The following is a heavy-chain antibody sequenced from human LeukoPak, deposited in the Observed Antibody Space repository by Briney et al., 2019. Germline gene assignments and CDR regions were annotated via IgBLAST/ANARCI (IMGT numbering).Heavy chain of an antibody. CDR2: IYYSGST. CDR1: GGSISSYY. V-gene: IGHV4-59*01. J-gene: IGHJ4*02. CDR3: ARVTSGPSFDY. D-gene: IGHD1-1*01. Sequence: PSETLSLTCTDSGGSISSYYWSWIRQPPGKGLEWIGYIYYSGSTNYNPSLKSRVTISVDTSKNQFSLKLSSVTAADTAVYYCARVTSGPSFDYWGQGTLVTVSS.